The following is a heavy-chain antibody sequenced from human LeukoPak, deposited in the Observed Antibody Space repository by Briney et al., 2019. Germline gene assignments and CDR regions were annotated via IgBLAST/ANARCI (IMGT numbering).Heavy chain of an antibody. J-gene: IGHJ4*02. CDR3: ARPYYYGSGSYYDY. V-gene: IGHV3-53*01. CDR1: RFTVSSNY. D-gene: IGHD3-10*01. CDR2: IYSGGST. Sequence: PGGSLRLSCAASRFTVSSNYMSWVRQAPGKGLEWVSVIYSGGSTYYADSVKGRFTISRDNSKNTLYLQMNSLRAEDTAVYYCARPYYYGSGSYYDYWGQGTLVTVSS.